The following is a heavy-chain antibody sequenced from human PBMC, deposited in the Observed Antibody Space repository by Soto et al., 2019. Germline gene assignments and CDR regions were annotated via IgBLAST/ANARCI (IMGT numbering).Heavy chain of an antibody. J-gene: IGHJ5*02. CDR2: INHSGST. V-gene: IGHV4-34*01. CDR3: ARGNRGYFVLLNWFDP. D-gene: IGHD3-9*01. Sequence: TSETLSLTCAVYGGSFSGYYWSWIRQPPGKGLEWIGEINHSGSTNYNPSLKSRVTISVDTSKNQFSLKLSSVTAADTAVYYCARGNRGYFVLLNWFDPWGQGTLVTVSS. CDR1: GGSFSGYY.